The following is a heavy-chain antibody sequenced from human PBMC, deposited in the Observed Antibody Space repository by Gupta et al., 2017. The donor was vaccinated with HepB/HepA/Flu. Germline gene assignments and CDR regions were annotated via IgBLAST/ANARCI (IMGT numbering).Heavy chain of an antibody. CDR1: GFTFSSYA. V-gene: IGHV3-30-3*01. J-gene: IGHJ4*02. CDR3: ARTDSLDY. CDR2: ISSDGNNK. Sequence: QVHLVESGGGVVQPGRSLRLSCAASGFTFSSYAMHWVRQAPGKGLEWVAVISSDGNNKFYADSVKGRFTISRDNSKNTLYLQMNSLRGEDTALYYCARTDSLDYWDQGALVTVSS.